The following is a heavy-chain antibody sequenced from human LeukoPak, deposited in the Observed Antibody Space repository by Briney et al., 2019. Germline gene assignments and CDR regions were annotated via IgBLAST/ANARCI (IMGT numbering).Heavy chain of an antibody. J-gene: IGHJ4*02. CDR1: GGSISSYY. D-gene: IGHD4-17*01. CDR3: ARDDGDYGDYFSS. V-gene: IGHV4-59*01. CDR2: IYYNGST. Sequence: SETLSPTCTVSGGSISSYYWSWIRQPPGKGLEWIGYIYYNGSTNYNPSLKSRVTISVDTSKNQFSLKLSSVTAADTAVYYCARDDGDYGDYFSSWGQGTLVTVSS.